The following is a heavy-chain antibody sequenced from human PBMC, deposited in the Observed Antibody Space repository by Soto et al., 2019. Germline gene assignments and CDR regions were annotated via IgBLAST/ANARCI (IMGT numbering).Heavy chain of an antibody. D-gene: IGHD4-17*01. CDR3: ARRGGGDYLFDS. Sequence: PSETLSLTCTVSGDSISTSNYYWGWIRQPPGEGLEWIGHIFYSGGTYYNPSLKSRVTISVDTSKNQFSLKLNSITAADTAVYFCARRGGGDYLFDSWGQGMLVTV. V-gene: IGHV4-39*01. J-gene: IGHJ4*02. CDR1: GDSISTSNYY. CDR2: IFYSGGT.